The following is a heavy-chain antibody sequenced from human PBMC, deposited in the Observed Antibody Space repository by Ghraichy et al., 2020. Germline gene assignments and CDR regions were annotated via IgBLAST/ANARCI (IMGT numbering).Heavy chain of an antibody. J-gene: IGHJ6*03. V-gene: IGHV1-18*01. CDR3: ARVKYRLSIYYYYYMDV. CDR2: ISAYNGNT. CDR1: GYTFTSYG. Sequence: ASVKVSCKASGYTFTSYGISWVRQAPGQGLEWMGWISAYNGNTNYAQKLQGRVTMTTDTSTSTAYMELRSLRSDDTAVYYCARVKYRLSIYYYYYMDVWGKGTTVTVSS. D-gene: IGHD2-2*02.